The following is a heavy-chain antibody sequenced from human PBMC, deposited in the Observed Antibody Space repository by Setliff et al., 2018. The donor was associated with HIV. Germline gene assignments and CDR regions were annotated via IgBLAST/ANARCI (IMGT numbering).Heavy chain of an antibody. CDR3: ARVAAYGYLSHYFDY. V-gene: IGHV3-30*04. CDR1: GFTFNTCA. J-gene: IGHJ4*02. D-gene: IGHD5-18*01. CDR2: ISYDANIK. Sequence: PGGSLRLSCAGSGFTFNTCAMNWVRQAPGKGLEWVAVISYDANIKYYADSVKGRFTISRDNSKNTLFLQMNSLRAEDTAVFYCARVAAYGYLSHYFDYWGQGTLVTVSS.